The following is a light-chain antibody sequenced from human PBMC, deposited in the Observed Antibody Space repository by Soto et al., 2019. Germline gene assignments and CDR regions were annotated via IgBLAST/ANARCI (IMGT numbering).Light chain of an antibody. CDR3: QQYDNLPLT. CDR2: DAS. CDR1: QGIAND. J-gene: IGKJ4*01. Sequence: IQMTQSPSSLSASVGDRVTITCRASQGIANDLGWYQQKPGKAPKLLIYDASNLETGVPSRFSGSGSGTDFTFTISSLQPEDIATYYCQQYDNLPLTFGGGTKVEIK. V-gene: IGKV1-33*01.